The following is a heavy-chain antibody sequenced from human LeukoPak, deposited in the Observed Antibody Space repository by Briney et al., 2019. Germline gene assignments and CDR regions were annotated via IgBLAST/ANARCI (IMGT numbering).Heavy chain of an antibody. Sequence: SVKVSCKASGGTFSSYAISWVRQVPGQGLEWMGGIIPIFGTANYAQKFQGRVTITADESTSTAYMELSSLRSEDTAVYYCARGDNINYYYYYMDVWGKGTTVTVSS. CDR1: GGTFSSYA. CDR2: IIPIFGTA. CDR3: ARGDNINYYYYYMDV. J-gene: IGHJ6*03. D-gene: IGHD1-1*01. V-gene: IGHV1-69*13.